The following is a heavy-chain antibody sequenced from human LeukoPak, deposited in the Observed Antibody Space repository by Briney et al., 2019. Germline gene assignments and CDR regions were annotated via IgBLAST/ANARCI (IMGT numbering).Heavy chain of an antibody. V-gene: IGHV1-58*02. Sequence: SVKVSYKASGFTFTSSAMQWVRQARGQRLEWIGWIVVGSGNTNYAQKFQERVTITRDMSTSTAYMELSSLRSEDTAVYYCAADSSYSGSSYYFDYWGQGTLVTVSS. J-gene: IGHJ4*02. CDR2: IVVGSGNT. D-gene: IGHD1-26*01. CDR3: AADSSYSGSSYYFDY. CDR1: GFTFTSSA.